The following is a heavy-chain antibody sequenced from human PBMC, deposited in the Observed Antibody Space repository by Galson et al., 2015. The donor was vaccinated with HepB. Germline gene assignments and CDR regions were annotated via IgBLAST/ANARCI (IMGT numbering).Heavy chain of an antibody. CDR3: AREAYCSGGSCYLYFYYYYFMDV. CDR2: MSYDGSNK. V-gene: IGHV3-30*03. Sequence: SLRLSCAASGFTFSSYGMHWVRQAPGKGLEWVAVMSYDGSNKYYADSVKGRFTISRDNSKNTLSLQMNSLRAEDTAVYYCAREAYCSGGSCYLYFYYYYFMDVWGKGTTVTVSS. CDR1: GFTFSSYG. J-gene: IGHJ6*03. D-gene: IGHD2-15*01.